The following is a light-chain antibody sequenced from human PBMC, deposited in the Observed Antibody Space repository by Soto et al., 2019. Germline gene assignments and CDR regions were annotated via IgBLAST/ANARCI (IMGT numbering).Light chain of an antibody. J-gene: IGLJ1*01. CDR1: SSDVGGYNS. CDR3: SSYTSSSTRV. Sequence: QSALTQPASVSGSRGQSITISCTGTSSDVGGYNSVSWYQQHPGKAPKLMIYDVSNRPSGVSNRFSGSKSGNTASLTISGLQAEDEADYYCSSYTSSSTRVFGTGTKVTVL. V-gene: IGLV2-14*01. CDR2: DVS.